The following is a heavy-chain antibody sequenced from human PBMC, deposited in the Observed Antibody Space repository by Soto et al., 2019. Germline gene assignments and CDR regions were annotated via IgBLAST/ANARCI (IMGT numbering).Heavy chain of an antibody. CDR1: GYSFTSYW. CDR2: IYPGDSDT. CDR3: ARGRAYSSSWSNWFDP. Sequence: GESLKISCMGSGYSFTSYWIGWVRQMPGKGLEWMGIIYPGDSDTRYSPSFQGQVTISADKSISTAYLQWSSLKASDTAMYYCARGRAYSSSWSNWFDPWGQGTLVTVSS. J-gene: IGHJ5*02. V-gene: IGHV5-51*01. D-gene: IGHD6-13*01.